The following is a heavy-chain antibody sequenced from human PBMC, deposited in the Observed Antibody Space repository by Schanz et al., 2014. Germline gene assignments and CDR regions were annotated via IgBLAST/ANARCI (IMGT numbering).Heavy chain of an antibody. CDR2: IWSDGSTK. V-gene: IGHV3-33*01. CDR1: GFAFSVYG. Sequence: VQLLDSGGGLVQPGGSLRLSCAASGFAFSVYGMHWVRQAPGKGPEWVAVIWSDGSTKYYADSVKGRFTISRDNSKNTLYLQMNTLRAEDTAVYYCARDRGYCSGGSCLTFDYWGQGTLVTVSS. D-gene: IGHD2-15*01. CDR3: ARDRGYCSGGSCLTFDY. J-gene: IGHJ4*02.